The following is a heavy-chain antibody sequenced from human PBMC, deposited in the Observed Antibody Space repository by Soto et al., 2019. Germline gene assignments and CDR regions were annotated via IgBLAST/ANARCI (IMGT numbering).Heavy chain of an antibody. Sequence: GGSLRLSCAASGFTFDDYTMHWVRQAPGKGLEWVSLISCDVGSTYYADSVKGRFTISRDNSKNSLYLQMNSLRTEDTALYYCAKDMGGYDLQSAYYYYGMDVWGQGTPVTVSS. D-gene: IGHD5-12*01. CDR3: AKDMGGYDLQSAYYYYGMDV. CDR1: GFTFDDYT. V-gene: IGHV3-43*01. CDR2: ISCDVGST. J-gene: IGHJ6*02.